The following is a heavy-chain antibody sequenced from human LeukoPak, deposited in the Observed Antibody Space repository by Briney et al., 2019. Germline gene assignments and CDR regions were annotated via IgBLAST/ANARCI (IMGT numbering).Heavy chain of an antibody. CDR3: ARVPVPYATYYMGV. V-gene: IGHV4-39*07. J-gene: IGHJ6*03. CDR1: GGSISSSSYY. D-gene: IGHD2-8*01. CDR2: IYYSGST. Sequence: SETLSLTCTVSGGSISSSSYYWGWIRQPPGKGLEWIGSIYYSGSTYYNPSLKSRVTISVDTSKNQFSLKLSSVTAADTAVYYCARVPVPYATYYMGVWGKGITVTVSS.